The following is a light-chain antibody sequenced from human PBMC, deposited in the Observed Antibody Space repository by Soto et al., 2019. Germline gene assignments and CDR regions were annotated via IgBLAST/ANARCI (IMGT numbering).Light chain of an antibody. Sequence: QSALTQPPSASGSPGQSVTISCTGTSSDVGGYNYVSWYQQHPGKAPKLMIYDVSQRPSGVPDRFSGSKSGNTASLTVSGLQAVVDADYYCSSYAGAHIVFGTGTKVTVL. CDR1: SSDVGGYNY. CDR2: DVS. V-gene: IGLV2-8*01. CDR3: SSYAGAHIV. J-gene: IGLJ1*01.